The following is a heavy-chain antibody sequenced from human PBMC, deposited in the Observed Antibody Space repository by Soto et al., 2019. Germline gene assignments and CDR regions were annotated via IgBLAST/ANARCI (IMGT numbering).Heavy chain of an antibody. CDR2: IDPKNGGT. Sequence: QVQLVQSGTEVKKPGASVKVSCQSSGYSISAYYIHWVRQAPGQGLEWMGWIDPKNGGTVSAQKFHGRLTMTRDTSISTVYMDLSGLTSDDTALYYCGRDDYGSFPYWGQGSLVTVSS. CDR3: GRDDYGSFPY. J-gene: IGHJ4*02. D-gene: IGHD1-26*01. CDR1: GYSISAYY. V-gene: IGHV1-2*02.